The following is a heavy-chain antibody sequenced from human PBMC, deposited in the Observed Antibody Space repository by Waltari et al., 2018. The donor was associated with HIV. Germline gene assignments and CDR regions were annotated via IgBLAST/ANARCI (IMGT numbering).Heavy chain of an antibody. V-gene: IGHV4-38-2*02. CDR1: GYSISSGYY. D-gene: IGHD2-2*01. J-gene: IGHJ5*02. Sequence: QVQLQESGPGLVKPSETLSLTCTVSGYSISSGYYWGWIRQPPGKGLEWIGSIYHSGSTYYNPSLKSRVTISVDTSKNQFALKLSSVTAADTAVYYCASAGQTPDIVVVPAATARDPYNWFDPWGQGTLVTVSS. CDR2: IYHSGST. CDR3: ASAGQTPDIVVVPAATARDPYNWFDP.